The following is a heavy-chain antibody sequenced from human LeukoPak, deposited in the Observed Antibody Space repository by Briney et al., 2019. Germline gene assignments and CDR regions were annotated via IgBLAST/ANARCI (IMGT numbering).Heavy chain of an antibody. D-gene: IGHD3-22*01. V-gene: IGHV3-23*01. J-gene: IGHJ4*02. Sequence: GGSLRLSCAASGVTFSTYAMSWVRQAPGKGLEWVSGIDGRGRYAYYRDSVRGRFAISRDNSKKTLDLHMSSLRAEDTAVYFCAKGSSGYYYYFESWGQGTLVTVSS. CDR3: AKGSSGYYYYFES. CDR2: IDGRGRYA. CDR1: GVTFSTYA.